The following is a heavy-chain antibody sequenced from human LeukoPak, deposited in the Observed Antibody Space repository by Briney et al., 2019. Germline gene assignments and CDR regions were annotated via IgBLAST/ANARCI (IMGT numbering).Heavy chain of an antibody. CDR3: ARDYGDYGAPFDY. J-gene: IGHJ4*02. CDR2: IYHSGST. CDR1: GYSISSGYY. Sequence: PSETLSLTCAVSGYSISSGYYWGWIRQPPGKVLEWIGSIYHSGSTYYNPSLKSRVTISVDTSKNQFSLKLSSVTAADTAVYYCARDYGDYGAPFDYWGQGTLVTVSS. D-gene: IGHD4-17*01. V-gene: IGHV4-38-2*02.